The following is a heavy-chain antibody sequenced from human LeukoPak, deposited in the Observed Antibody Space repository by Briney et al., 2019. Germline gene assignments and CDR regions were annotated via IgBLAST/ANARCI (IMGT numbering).Heavy chain of an antibody. J-gene: IGHJ5*02. D-gene: IGHD6-13*01. CDR2: IYYSGST. CDR3: ARDPTAAGKGAWFDP. CDR1: GGSIRSSDYH. V-gene: IGHV4-39*02. Sequence: SDTLSLTCTASGGSIRSSDYHWCWIRQPQRMELERNVNIYYSGSTYYNPSRKSRVTISVDTSKNQFSLKLSSVAAADTAVYYCARDPTAAGKGAWFDPWGQGTLVTVSS.